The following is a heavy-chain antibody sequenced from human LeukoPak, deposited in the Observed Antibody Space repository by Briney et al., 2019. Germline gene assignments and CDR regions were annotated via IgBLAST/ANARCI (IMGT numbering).Heavy chain of an antibody. CDR3: ARVVDDYDSGGFSWFDY. V-gene: IGHV3-74*03. Sequence: GGSLRLSCAASGFTFSSSWMHWVRHGPGKGLEWVSRVNSDGSRTTYADSVKGRFTISRHNAKNTLYLQMNSLRAEDTAVYYCARVVDDYDSGGFSWFDYWGQGTLVTVSS. D-gene: IGHD3-22*01. CDR1: GFTFSSSW. CDR2: VNSDGSRT. J-gene: IGHJ4*02.